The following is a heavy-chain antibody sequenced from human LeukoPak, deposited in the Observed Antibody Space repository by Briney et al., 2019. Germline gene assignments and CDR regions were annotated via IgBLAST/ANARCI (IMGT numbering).Heavy chain of an antibody. V-gene: IGHV3-23*01. J-gene: IGHJ3*02. D-gene: IGHD5-12*01. CDR1: GFTFISYA. CDR2: ISGIGGSK. Sequence: PGGSLRPSCAASGFTFISYAMGWVRQPPGKGLEWVSAISGIGGSKYYADSVKGRFTISRDNSKNTLYLQMNSLRAEDTAVYYCAKVCFRKWLRFQHDAFDIWGQGTMVTVSS. CDR3: AKVCFRKWLRFQHDAFDI.